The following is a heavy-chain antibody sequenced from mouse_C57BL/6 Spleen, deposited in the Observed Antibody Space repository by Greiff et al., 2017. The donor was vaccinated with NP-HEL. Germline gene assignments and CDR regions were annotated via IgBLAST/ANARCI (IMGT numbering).Heavy chain of an antibody. CDR1: GFTFSDYG. V-gene: IGHV5-17*01. Sequence: EVQVVESGGGLVKPGGSLKLSCAASGFTFSDYGMHWVRQAPEKGLEWVAYISSGSSTIYYADTVKGRFTISRDNAKNTLFLQMTSLRSEDTAMYYCARERYYYGSTYAMDYWGQGTSVTVSS. D-gene: IGHD1-1*01. CDR3: ARERYYYGSTYAMDY. CDR2: ISSGSSTI. J-gene: IGHJ4*01.